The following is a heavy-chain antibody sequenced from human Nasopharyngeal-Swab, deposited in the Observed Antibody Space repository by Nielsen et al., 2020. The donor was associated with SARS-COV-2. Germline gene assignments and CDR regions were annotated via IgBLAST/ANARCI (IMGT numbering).Heavy chain of an antibody. D-gene: IGHD2-15*01. Sequence: ESLKISCASSGFTFSTYWMHWVRQPPGKGLLSVSRIDTDGTITDYADSVKGRFTISRDNAKNTLYLQMNSLRAEDTAVYYCARDVGGRDNYWSQGSLVTVSS. CDR2: IDTDGTIT. CDR3: ARDVGGRDNY. J-gene: IGHJ4*02. CDR1: GFTFSTYW. V-gene: IGHV3-74*01.